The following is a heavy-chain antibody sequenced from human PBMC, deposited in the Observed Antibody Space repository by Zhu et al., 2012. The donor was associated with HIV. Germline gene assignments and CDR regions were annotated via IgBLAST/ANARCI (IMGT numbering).Heavy chain of an antibody. CDR3: ARLLVPAAISSSLDY. Sequence: QVQLQESGPGLVKPSETLSLTCTVSGGSISSHYWSWIRQPPGKRLEWIGYIYYSGSTNYNPSLKSRLTISVDTSKNQFSLKLTSVTAADTAVYYCARLLVPAAISSSLDYVGQGTLVTVSS. CDR2: IYYSGST. J-gene: IGHJ4*02. D-gene: IGHD2-2*02. V-gene: IGHV4-59*11. CDR1: GGSISSHY.